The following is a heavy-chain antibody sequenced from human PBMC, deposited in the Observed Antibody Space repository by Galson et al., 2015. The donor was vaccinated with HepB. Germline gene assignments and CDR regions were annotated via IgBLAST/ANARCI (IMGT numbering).Heavy chain of an antibody. CDR1: GFTFSNYW. V-gene: IGHV3-7*03. Sequence: SLRLSCAASGFTFSNYWMSWVRQAPGKGLEWVANIKQDGSEKNYVDSVKGRFTLSRDNAKKSLYLQMDSLRAEDTAVYFCVKDGCFCGQPRQCITTNCYIDYWGQGTLVTVSS. D-gene: IGHD2-2*02. CDR2: IKQDGSEK. CDR3: VKDGCFCGQPRQCITTNCYIDY. J-gene: IGHJ4*02.